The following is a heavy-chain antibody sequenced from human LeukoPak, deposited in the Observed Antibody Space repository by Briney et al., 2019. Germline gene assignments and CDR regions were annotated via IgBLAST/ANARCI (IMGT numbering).Heavy chain of an antibody. D-gene: IGHD2-2*01. CDR3: ARVPLIVVVPAAPFDP. V-gene: IGHV1-2*02. J-gene: IGHJ5*02. CDR2: INPNSGGT. CDR1: GYTFTGYY. Sequence: GASVKVSCKASGYTFTGYYMHWVRQAPGQGLEWMGWINPNSGGTNYAQKFQGRVTMTRDTSISTAYMELSRLRSDDTAVYYCARVPLIVVVPAAPFDPWGQGTLVTVSP.